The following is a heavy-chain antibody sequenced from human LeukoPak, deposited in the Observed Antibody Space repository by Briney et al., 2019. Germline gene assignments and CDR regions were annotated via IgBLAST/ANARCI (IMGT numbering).Heavy chain of an antibody. J-gene: IGHJ4*02. CDR1: GFTFSSYA. CDR2: ISGSGGST. CDR3: AKGEEESSSWYSQFDY. V-gene: IGHV3-23*01. Sequence: GGSLRLSCAASGFTFSSYAMSWVRQAPGKGLEWVSAISGSGGSTYYADSVKGRFTISRDNSKNTLYLQMNSLRAEDTAVYYCAKGEEESSSWYSQFDYWGQGTLVTVSS. D-gene: IGHD6-13*01.